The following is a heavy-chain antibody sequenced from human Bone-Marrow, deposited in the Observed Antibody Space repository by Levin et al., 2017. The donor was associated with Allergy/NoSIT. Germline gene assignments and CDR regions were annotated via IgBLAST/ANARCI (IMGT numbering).Heavy chain of an antibody. CDR2: IYYSGST. J-gene: IGHJ4*02. V-gene: IGHV4-61*01. CDR3: ARDLTTTTFDY. CDR1: GGSVNSGLYY. D-gene: IGHD1-7*01. Sequence: SQTLSLTCTVSGGSVNSGLYYWSWIRQPPGKALEWIGYIYYSGSTNYNPSLKSRVTISLDTSKNQFSLRLSSVTAADTAVYYCARDLTTTTFDYWGQGTLVTVSS.